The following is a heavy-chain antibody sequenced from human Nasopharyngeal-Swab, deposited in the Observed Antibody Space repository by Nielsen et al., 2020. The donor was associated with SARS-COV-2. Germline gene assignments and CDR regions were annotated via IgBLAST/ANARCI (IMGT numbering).Heavy chain of an antibody. CDR3: ARETYYYGSGSYRAFDY. J-gene: IGHJ4*02. CDR1: GGSVSSGSYY. Sequence: GSLRLSCTVSGGSVSSGSYYWSGSRQPPGKGREWIGYIYYSGSTNYNPSLKSRVTISVDTSKNQFSLKLSSVTAADTAVYYCARETYYYGSGSYRAFDYWGQGTLVTVSS. CDR2: IYYSGST. V-gene: IGHV4-61*01. D-gene: IGHD3-10*01.